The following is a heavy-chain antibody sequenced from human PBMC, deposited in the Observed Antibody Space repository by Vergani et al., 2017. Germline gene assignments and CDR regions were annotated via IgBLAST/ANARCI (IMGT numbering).Heavy chain of an antibody. CDR1: GGTFSSYA. D-gene: IGHD1-26*01. Sequence: QVQLVQSGAEVKKPGSSVKVSCKASGGTFSSYAISWVRQAPGQGLEWMGGIIPIFGTANYAQKFQGRVTITAEESTSTAYMELSSLRSEDTAVYYCARDTGSSPAYYYYGMDVWGQGTTVTVSS. CDR3: ARDTGSSPAYYYYGMDV. V-gene: IGHV1-69*01. J-gene: IGHJ6*02. CDR2: IIPIFGTA.